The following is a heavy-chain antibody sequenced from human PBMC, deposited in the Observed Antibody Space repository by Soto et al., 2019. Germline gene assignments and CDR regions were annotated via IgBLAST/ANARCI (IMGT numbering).Heavy chain of an antibody. D-gene: IGHD4-17*01. Sequence: ITLNVSGPTLLKPTQTLTQTCTFTWFSLSNTRGGVGWIRQPPGKALEWLALIYWDDDKRYSPSLKSRLTISKDYSKNQVVLTMTNMEPVDTATYYCAHRTVISLSAYFDYWGQGTLVTVSS. CDR1: WFSLSNTRGG. CDR3: AHRTVISLSAYFDY. J-gene: IGHJ4*02. V-gene: IGHV2-5*02. CDR2: IYWDDDK.